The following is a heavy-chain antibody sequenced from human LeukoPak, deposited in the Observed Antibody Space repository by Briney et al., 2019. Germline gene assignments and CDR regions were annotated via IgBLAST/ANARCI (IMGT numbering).Heavy chain of an antibody. Sequence: SETLSLTCAVYGGSFSGYYWSWIRQPPGKGLEWIGEINHSGSTNYNPSLKSRVTISVDTSKNQFSLKLSSVTAAGTAVYYCARGGEYYYGSGSHYFDYWGQGILVTVSS. D-gene: IGHD3-10*01. CDR2: INHSGST. CDR3: ARGGEYYYGSGSHYFDY. J-gene: IGHJ4*02. V-gene: IGHV4-34*01. CDR1: GGSFSGYY.